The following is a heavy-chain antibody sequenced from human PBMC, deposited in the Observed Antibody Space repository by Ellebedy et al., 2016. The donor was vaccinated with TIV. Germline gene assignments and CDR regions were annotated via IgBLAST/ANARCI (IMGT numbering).Heavy chain of an antibody. D-gene: IGHD6-13*01. CDR2: IYPYNGDT. J-gene: IGHJ4*02. Sequence: ASVKVSCKPSGYTFTAYHIHWVRQAPGQGLEWMGWIYPYNGDTNYAQKFQGRVTMTRDTSISTGYMELSGLKSDDTAVYYCAALPYISTSSAYWGQGTLVTVSS. CDR1: GYTFTAYH. V-gene: IGHV1-2*02. CDR3: AALPYISTSSAY.